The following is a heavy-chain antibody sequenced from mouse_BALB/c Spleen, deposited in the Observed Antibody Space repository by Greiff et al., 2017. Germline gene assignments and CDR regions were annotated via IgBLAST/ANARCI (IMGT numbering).Heavy chain of an antibody. J-gene: IGHJ3*01. V-gene: IGHV1S81*02. CDR3: TREGYGNPFAY. CDR1: GYTFTSYY. Sequence: VQLQESGAELVKPGASVKLSCKASGYTFTSYYMYWVKQRPGQGLEWIGEINPSNGGTNFNEKFKSKATLTVDKSSSTAYMQLSSLTSEDSAVYYCTREGYGNPFAYWGQGTLVTVSA. D-gene: IGHD2-1*01. CDR2: INPSNGGT.